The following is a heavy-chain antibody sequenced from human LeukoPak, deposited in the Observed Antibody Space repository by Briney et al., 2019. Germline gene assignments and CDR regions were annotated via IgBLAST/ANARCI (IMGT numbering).Heavy chain of an antibody. D-gene: IGHD3-16*01. CDR1: GFTVSSNY. CDR3: ATEHWGPNS. V-gene: IGHV3-66*01. CDR2: IYSGGST. Sequence: GGSLRLSCAASGFTVSSNYMSWVRQATGKGLEWVAVIYSGGSTYYADSVKGRFTISRDNSKNTLYLQMNSLRGEDTAVYYCATEHWGPNSWGQGTLVTVSS. J-gene: IGHJ4*02.